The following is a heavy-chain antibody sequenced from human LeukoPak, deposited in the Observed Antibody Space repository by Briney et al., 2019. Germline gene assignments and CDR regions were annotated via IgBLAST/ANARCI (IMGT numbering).Heavy chain of an antibody. CDR1: SGSVSSSLYY. D-gene: IGHD2-2*01. CDR2: VYYSGNT. V-gene: IGHV4-39*01. Sequence: PSETLSLTCTVSSGSVSSSLYYWGWIRQPPGKGLEWIGSVYYSGNTYYNPSLKSRVTISVDTSKNQFSLKVTSVTAADTAVYFCARALYQNYYYMDVWGKGTTVTVSS. CDR3: ARALYQNYYYMDV. J-gene: IGHJ6*03.